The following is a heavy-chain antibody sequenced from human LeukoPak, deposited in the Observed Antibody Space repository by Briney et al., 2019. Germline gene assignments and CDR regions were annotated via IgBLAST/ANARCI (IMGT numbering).Heavy chain of an antibody. V-gene: IGHV3-23*01. CDR3: AKNPSGNGRFDP. CDR1: GFTFSSYA. D-gene: IGHD3-10*01. Sequence: GGSLRLSCAASGFTFSSYAMSWVRQAPGKGLEWASAISGSGGSTYYADSVKGRFTISRDNSKNTLYLQMNSLRAEDTAVYYCAKNPSGNGRFDPWGQGTLVTVSS. CDR2: ISGSGGST. J-gene: IGHJ5*02.